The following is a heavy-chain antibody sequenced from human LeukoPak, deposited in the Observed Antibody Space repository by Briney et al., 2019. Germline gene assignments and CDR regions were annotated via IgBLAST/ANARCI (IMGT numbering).Heavy chain of an antibody. V-gene: IGHV3-30*18. CDR1: GFTFSSYG. J-gene: IGHJ6*02. Sequence: GGSLRLSCAASGFTFSSYGMHWVRQAPGHGLEWVAVISYDGSNKYYADSVKGRFTISRDNSKNTLYLQMNSLRAEDTAVYYCAKDMHSRYDGMDVWGQGTTVTVSS. CDR2: ISYDGSNK. CDR3: AKDMHSRYDGMDV. D-gene: IGHD2-2*01.